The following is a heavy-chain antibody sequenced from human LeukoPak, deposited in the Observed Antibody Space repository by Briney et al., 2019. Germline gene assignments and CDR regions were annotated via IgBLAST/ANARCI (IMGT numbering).Heavy chain of an antibody. V-gene: IGHV3-11*04. J-gene: IGHJ4*02. CDR2: ISSSGSTI. CDR3: AKRGSLWVFDY. CDR1: GFTFSDYY. Sequence: GGSLRLSCAASGFTFSDYYMSWIRQAPGKGLEWVSYISSSGSTIYYADSVKGRFTISRDNSKNTLYLQMNSLRAEDSAVYYCAKRGSLWVFDYCGQGTLVTVSS. D-gene: IGHD3-10*01.